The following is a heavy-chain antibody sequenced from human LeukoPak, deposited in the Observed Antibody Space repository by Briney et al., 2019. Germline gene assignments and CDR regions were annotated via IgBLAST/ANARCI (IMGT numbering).Heavy chain of an antibody. CDR3: ARRGLPVGDAFDI. D-gene: IGHD1-26*01. V-gene: IGHV3-21*01. CDR2: ISTSSSYI. J-gene: IGHJ3*02. Sequence: GGSLRLSCAASRFKFSNYNINWVRQAPGKGLEWVSSISTSSSYIYYADSVKGRFTISRDNAKNSLYPQMNSLRAEDTAVYYCARRGLPVGDAFDIWGQGTMVTVSS. CDR1: RFKFSNYN.